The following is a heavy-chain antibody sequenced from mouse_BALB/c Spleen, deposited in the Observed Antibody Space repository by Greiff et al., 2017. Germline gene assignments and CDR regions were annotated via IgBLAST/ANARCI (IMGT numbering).Heavy chain of an antibody. CDR1: GFNIKDTY. CDR3: ARWYGGNYNDAVDY. CDR2: IDPANGNT. J-gene: IGHJ4*01. V-gene: IGHV14-3*02. Sequence: EVQLQESGAELVKPGASVKLSCTASGFNIKDTYMHWVKQRPEQGLEWIGRIDPANGNTKYDPKFQGKATITADTSSNTAYLQLSSLTSEDTAVYDCARWYGGNYNDAVDYWGQGTSVTVSS. D-gene: IGHD2-1*01.